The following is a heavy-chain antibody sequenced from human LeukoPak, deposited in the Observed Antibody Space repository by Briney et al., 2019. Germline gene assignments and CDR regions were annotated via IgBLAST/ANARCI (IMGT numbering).Heavy chain of an antibody. Sequence: GGSLRLSCAASGFTFSNNGMNWVRQAPGKGLEWLSGVSPPGGGTYYAESVKGRFTISRDDSKNTLSLQMNSLRVDDTAVYYCAMKAVPRPRLHDAFDFWGQGTVVSVSS. CDR3: AMKAVPRPRLHDAFDF. CDR2: VSPPGGGT. CDR1: GFTFSNNG. J-gene: IGHJ3*01. D-gene: IGHD5-24*01. V-gene: IGHV3-23*01.